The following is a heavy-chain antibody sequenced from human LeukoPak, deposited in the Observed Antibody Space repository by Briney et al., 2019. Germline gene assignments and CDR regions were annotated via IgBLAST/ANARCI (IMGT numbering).Heavy chain of an antibody. V-gene: IGHV3-7*04. J-gene: IGHJ4*02. CDR2: IHPEGNEK. Sequence: GGSLRLSCAVSGFTFSDSWMSWVRQAPGRGLEWVANIHPEGNEKYHVESVKGRFTISRDNAKNSLFLQMNGLRVEDTAVYCCARGDAFSGDHWGQGTLVTVSS. CDR3: ARGDAFSGDH. CDR1: GFTFSDSW.